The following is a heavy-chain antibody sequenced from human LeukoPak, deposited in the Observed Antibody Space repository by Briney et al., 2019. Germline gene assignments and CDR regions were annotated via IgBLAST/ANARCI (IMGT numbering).Heavy chain of an antibody. CDR3: ASGRDSSSLFDY. CDR2: IYYSGST. Sequence: PSETLSLTCTVSGGSISSGSYYWSWIRQPPGKGLEWIGYIYYSGSTNYNPSLKSRVTISVDTSKNQFSLKLSSVTAADTAVYYCASGRDSSSLFDYWGQGTLVTVSS. CDR1: GGSISSGSYY. J-gene: IGHJ4*02. V-gene: IGHV4-61*01. D-gene: IGHD6-6*01.